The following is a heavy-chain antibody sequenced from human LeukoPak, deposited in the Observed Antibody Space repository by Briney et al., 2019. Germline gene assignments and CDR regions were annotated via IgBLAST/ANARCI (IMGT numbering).Heavy chain of an antibody. CDR3: ARGLYVTIFGVAYYYYYMDV. CDR2: INPNSGGT. J-gene: IGHJ6*03. CDR1: GYTFTGYY. Sequence: ASVKVSCKASGYTFTGYYMHWVRQAPGQGLEWMGRINPNSGGTNYAQKFQGRVTMTRDTSISTAYMELSRLRSDDTAVYYCARGLYVTIFGVAYYYYYMDVWGKGTTVTVSS. D-gene: IGHD3-3*01. V-gene: IGHV1-2*06.